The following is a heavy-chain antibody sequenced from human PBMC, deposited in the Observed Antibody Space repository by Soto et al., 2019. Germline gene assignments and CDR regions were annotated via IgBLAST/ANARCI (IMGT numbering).Heavy chain of an antibody. D-gene: IGHD3-9*01. V-gene: IGHV4-59*08. J-gene: IGHJ4*02. CDR1: GGSISSYY. CDR2: IYYSGST. CDR3: ARQLSPDILTGWTNVFDY. Sequence: SETLSLTCTVSGGSISSYYWSWIRQPPGKGLEWIGYIYYSGSTNYNPSLKSRITISVDTSNYQFSLKLSSVTAADTDVYYCARQLSPDILTGWTNVFDYWGQGTLVTVSS.